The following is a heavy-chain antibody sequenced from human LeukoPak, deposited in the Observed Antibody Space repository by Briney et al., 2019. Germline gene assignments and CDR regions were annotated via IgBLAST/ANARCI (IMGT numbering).Heavy chain of an antibody. J-gene: IGHJ5*02. CDR1: GGSISSYY. CDR2: IYYSGST. D-gene: IGHD2-2*01. V-gene: IGHV4-59*01. Sequence: SETLSLTCTVSGGSISSYYWSWIRQPPGKGLEWIGYIYYSGSTNYNPSLKSRVTISVDTSKNQFSLKLSSVTAADTAVYYCARGRLTEYCSSTSCYPAGWFDPWGQGTLVTVSS. CDR3: ARGRLTEYCSSTSCYPAGWFDP.